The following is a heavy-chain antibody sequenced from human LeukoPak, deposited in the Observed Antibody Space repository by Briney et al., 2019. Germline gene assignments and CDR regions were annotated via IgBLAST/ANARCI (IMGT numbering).Heavy chain of an antibody. J-gene: IGHJ5*02. CDR2: INHSGST. CDR1: GGSFSGYY. V-gene: IGHV4-34*01. Sequence: SETLSLTCAVYGGSFSGYYWSWIRQPPGKGLEWIGEINHSGSTNYNPSLKSRVTISVDTSKNQFSLKLSSVTAADTAVYYCAVVVVPAAIGLKRTNWFDPWGQGTLVTVSS. CDR3: AVVVVPAAIGLKRTNWFDP. D-gene: IGHD2-2*01.